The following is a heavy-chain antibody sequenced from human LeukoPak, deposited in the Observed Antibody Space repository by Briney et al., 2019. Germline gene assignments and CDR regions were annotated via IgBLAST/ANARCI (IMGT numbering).Heavy chain of an antibody. CDR2: IIPILGIA. V-gene: IGHV1-69*04. J-gene: IGHJ4*02. Sequence: SVKVSCKASGGTFSSYAISWVRQAPGQGLEWMGRIIPILGIANYAQKFQGRVTITADKSTSTAHMELSSLRPEDTAVYYCARGRCSGGSCYGYFDYWGQGTLVTVSS. CDR1: GGTFSSYA. D-gene: IGHD2-15*01. CDR3: ARGRCSGGSCYGYFDY.